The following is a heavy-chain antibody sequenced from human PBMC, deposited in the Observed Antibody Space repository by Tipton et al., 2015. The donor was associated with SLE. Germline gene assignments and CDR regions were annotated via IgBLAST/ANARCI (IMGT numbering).Heavy chain of an antibody. V-gene: IGHV4-34*01. D-gene: IGHD6-13*01. CDR2: INHSGST. Sequence: TLSLTCAVYGGSFSGYYWSWIRQPPGKGLEWIGEINHSGSTNYNPSLKSRVTISVDTSKNQFSLKLSSVTAADTAVYYCARWAPGYSSSWWRVPSTVFDYWGQGTLVTVSS. CDR1: GGSFSGYY. CDR3: ARWAPGYSSSWWRVPSTVFDY. J-gene: IGHJ4*02.